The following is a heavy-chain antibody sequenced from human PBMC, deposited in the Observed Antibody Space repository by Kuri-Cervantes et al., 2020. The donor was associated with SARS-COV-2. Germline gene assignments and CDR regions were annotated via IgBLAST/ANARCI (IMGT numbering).Heavy chain of an antibody. CDR2: IYTSGST. CDR3: ASAQGPYYYDSSGYYRFDY. J-gene: IGHJ4*02. D-gene: IGHD3-22*01. Sequence: SCTVSGGSISSGSYYWSWIRQPAGKGLEWIGRIYTSGSTNYNPSLKSRVTISVDTSKNQFSLKLSSVTAADTAVYYCASAQGPYYYDSSGYYRFDYWGQGTLVTVSS. CDR1: GGSISSGSYY. V-gene: IGHV4-61*02.